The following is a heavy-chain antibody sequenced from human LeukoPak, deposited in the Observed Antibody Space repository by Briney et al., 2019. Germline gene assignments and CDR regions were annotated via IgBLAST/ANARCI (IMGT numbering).Heavy chain of an antibody. Sequence: ASVKVSCKASGYTFTSYYMHWGRQAPGQGLEWMGIINPSGGSTSYAQKFQGRVTMTRDMSTSTVYMELSSLRSDDTAVYYCAREFRSGYDYFDYWGQGTLVTVSS. CDR3: AREFRSGYDYFDY. CDR1: GYTFTSYY. D-gene: IGHD5-12*01. J-gene: IGHJ4*02. V-gene: IGHV1-46*01. CDR2: INPSGGST.